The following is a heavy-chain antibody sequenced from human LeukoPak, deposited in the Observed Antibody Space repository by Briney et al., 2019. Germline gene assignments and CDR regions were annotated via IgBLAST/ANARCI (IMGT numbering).Heavy chain of an antibody. V-gene: IGHV1-18*01. CDR3: ARVRYYGSGSYYDDY. CDR1: GYTFTSYG. J-gene: IGHJ4*02. CDR2: ISAYNGNT. Sequence: ASVKVSCKASGYTFTSYGISWVRQAPGQGLEWMGWISAYNGNTNYAQKLQGRVTMTTDTSTSTAYMELRSLRSDDTAVYYCARVRYYGSGSYYDDYWGQGTLVTVSS. D-gene: IGHD3-10*01.